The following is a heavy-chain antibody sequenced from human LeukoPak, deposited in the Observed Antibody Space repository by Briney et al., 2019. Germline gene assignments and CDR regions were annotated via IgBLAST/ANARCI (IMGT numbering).Heavy chain of an antibody. D-gene: IGHD6-19*01. CDR2: INPRGST. V-gene: IGHV4-34*01. J-gene: IGHJ6*04. CDR1: GGSFSSHY. Sequence: SETLSLTCGVSGGSFSSHYWTWIRQPPGKGLEWIGEINPRGSTNYNPSLESRVTVSADTSRNQLSLSLSSVTAADSAVYFCARGLRQGSAWSWGPKEKSYQYMDVWGTGTTVIVSS. CDR3: ARGLRQGSAWSWGPKEKSYQYMDV.